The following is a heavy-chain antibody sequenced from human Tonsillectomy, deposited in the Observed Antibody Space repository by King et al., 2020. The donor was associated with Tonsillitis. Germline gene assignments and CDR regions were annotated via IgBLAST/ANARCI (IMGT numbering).Heavy chain of an antibody. CDR2: IFHSENT. J-gene: IGHJ5*02. V-gene: IGHV4-31*03. D-gene: IGHD2-15*01. CDR3: ARYEGGVFDP. CDR1: GGSIGGGAFY. Sequence: QLQESGPGLVKPSQTLSLTCTVSGGSIGGGAFYWSWIRQPPGKGLEWIWYIFHSENTNYNPSLKSRLIISVDTSENQFSLKLSSVTAADTAVYYCARYEGGVFDPWGQGTLVTVSS.